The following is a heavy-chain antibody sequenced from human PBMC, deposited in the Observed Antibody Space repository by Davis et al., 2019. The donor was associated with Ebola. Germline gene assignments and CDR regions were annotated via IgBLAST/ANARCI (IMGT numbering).Heavy chain of an antibody. D-gene: IGHD6-13*01. Sequence: GESLKISCKGSGYSFTSNWIAWVRQMPGKGLEWMGIIYPGDSDTRYRPSFQGQVTISADKSISTAYLQWSSLKASDTAMYFCARHAPHLYTSSWYDYWGQGTLVTVSS. V-gene: IGHV5-51*01. J-gene: IGHJ4*02. CDR2: IYPGDSDT. CDR3: ARHAPHLYTSSWYDY. CDR1: GYSFTSNW.